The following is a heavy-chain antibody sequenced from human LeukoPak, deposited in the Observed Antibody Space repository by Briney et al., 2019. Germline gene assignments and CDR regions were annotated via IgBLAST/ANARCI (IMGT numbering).Heavy chain of an antibody. J-gene: IGHJ5*02. CDR1: GYTFTSYG. CDR2: ISAYNGNT. V-gene: IGHV1-18*01. CDR3: ARGEAARPVENWFDP. Sequence: GASVKVSCKASGYTFTSYGISWVRQAPGQGLEWMGWISAYNGNTNYAQKLQGRVTMTTDTSTSTAYMELRSLRSDDTAVYYCARGEAARPVENWFDPWGQGTLVTVSS. D-gene: IGHD6-6*01.